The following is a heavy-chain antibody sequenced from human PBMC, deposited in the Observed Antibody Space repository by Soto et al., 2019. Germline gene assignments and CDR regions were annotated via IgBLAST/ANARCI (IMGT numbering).Heavy chain of an antibody. CDR1: GGSISSYY. J-gene: IGHJ5*02. CDR2: ISYTGSA. V-gene: IGHV4-59*08. Sequence: SETLSLTCTVSGGSISSYYWSWIRQPPGKGLEWIGYISYTGSANYNPSLKSRVTISVDTSKNQFSLKLSSVTAADTAIYYCARHRAPVAISWFDPWGQGTLVTVSS. D-gene: IGHD2-2*02. CDR3: ARHRAPVAISWFDP.